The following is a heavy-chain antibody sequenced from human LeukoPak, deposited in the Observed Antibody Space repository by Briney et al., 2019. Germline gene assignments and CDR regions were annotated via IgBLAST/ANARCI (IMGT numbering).Heavy chain of an antibody. CDR2: IHYSGST. CDR3: ARGGSSSSWPFYY. CDR1: GGSISSYY. D-gene: IGHD6-13*01. V-gene: IGHV4-59*01. J-gene: IGHJ4*02. Sequence: SETLSLTCTVSGGSISSYYWSWIRQPPEKELEWIGYIHYSGSTNYNPSLKSRVTMSVDTSKNQFSLKLTSVTAADTAVYYCARGGSSSSWPFYYWGQGTLVTVSP.